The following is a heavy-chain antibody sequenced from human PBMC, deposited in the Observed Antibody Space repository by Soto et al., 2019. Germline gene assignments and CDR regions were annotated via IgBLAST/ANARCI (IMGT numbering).Heavy chain of an antibody. CDR1: GFTFSTYA. J-gene: IGHJ4*02. Sequence: EVQLLESGGILVQPGGSLRLSCAASGFTFSTYAMSWVRQAPGKGLEWVSAISSIGDSTYYADSARGRFTISRDNSKHMVYLPISRLRAEDTAVYYCANSFSPHKRDWYPHFDYWGQGTLVTVS. D-gene: IGHD3-9*01. CDR2: ISSIGDST. V-gene: IGHV3-23*01. CDR3: ANSFSPHKRDWYPHFDY.